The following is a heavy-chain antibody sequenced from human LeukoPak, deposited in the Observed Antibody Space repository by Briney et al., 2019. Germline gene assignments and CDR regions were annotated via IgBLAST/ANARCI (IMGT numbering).Heavy chain of an antibody. Sequence: GGSLRLSCSASGFTFSSYLMHWVRQAPAKGLVWVSRINNYGSSTSYADSVKGRFTISRDNAKNTPYLQMNRLRAEDTAVYYCAENYYDSRGYFGYWGRGTLVTVSS. D-gene: IGHD3-22*01. J-gene: IGHJ4*02. CDR2: INNYGSST. CDR3: AENYYDSRGYFGY. V-gene: IGHV3-74*01. CDR1: GFTFSSYL.